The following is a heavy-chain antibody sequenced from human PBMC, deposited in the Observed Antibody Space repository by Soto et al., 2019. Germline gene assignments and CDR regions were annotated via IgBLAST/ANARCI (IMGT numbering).Heavy chain of an antibody. D-gene: IGHD6-19*01. CDR1: GFTFSDYA. Sequence: VQLVESGGGVVQPGRSLRLSCAASGFTFSDYAMHWVRQAPGKGLEWGAVVSHDGRNTHYADSVKGRFTISRDSSKNTVSLAMTGLRAEDTAGYYCAKGGRQWLVTSDFNYWGQGALVTVSS. J-gene: IGHJ4*02. CDR3: AKGGRQWLVTSDFNY. V-gene: IGHV3-30*18. CDR2: VSHDGRNT.